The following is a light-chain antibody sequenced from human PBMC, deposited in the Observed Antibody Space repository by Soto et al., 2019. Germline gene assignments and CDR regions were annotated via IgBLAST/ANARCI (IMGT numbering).Light chain of an antibody. V-gene: IGLV2-14*01. CDR3: SSYTSSSMGYV. CDR1: SSDVGGYNY. Sequence: QSALTQPASVSGSPGQSITISCTGTSSDVGGYNYVSWYQQHPGKAPKLMIYDVSNRPSGVSNRFSGSKSGNTASLTISGLQAEDEADYYCSSYTSSSMGYVFGTETKLTVL. CDR2: DVS. J-gene: IGLJ1*01.